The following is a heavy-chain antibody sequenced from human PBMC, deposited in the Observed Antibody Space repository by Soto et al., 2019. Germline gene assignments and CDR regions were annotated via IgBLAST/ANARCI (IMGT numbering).Heavy chain of an antibody. D-gene: IGHD3-22*01. J-gene: IGHJ6*02. Sequence: ASVKISCKASGYTFTGYYMHWVRQAPGQGLEWMGWINPNSGGTNYAQKFQGRVTMTRDTSISTAYMELSRLRSDDTAVYYCAKRGDYYDSSGYYQTLYYGMDVWGQGTTVTVSS. CDR1: GYTFTGYY. CDR3: AKRGDYYDSSGYYQTLYYGMDV. CDR2: INPNSGGT. V-gene: IGHV1-2*02.